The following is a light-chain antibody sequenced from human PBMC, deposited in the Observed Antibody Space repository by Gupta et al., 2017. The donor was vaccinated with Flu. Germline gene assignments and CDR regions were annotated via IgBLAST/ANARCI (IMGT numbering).Light chain of an antibody. CDR2: DAS. J-gene: IGKJ1*01. CDR1: QGVSSY. CDR3: QQRSNWPRT. Sequence: GEGATLSCRASQGVSSYLAWYQQKPGQAPRLLIYDASNRATGIPARFSGSGSGTDFTLTISSLEPEDFAVYYCQQRSNWPRTFGQGTKVEIK. V-gene: IGKV3-11*01.